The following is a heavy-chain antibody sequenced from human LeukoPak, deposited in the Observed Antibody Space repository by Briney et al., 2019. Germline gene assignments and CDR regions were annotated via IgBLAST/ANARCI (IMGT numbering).Heavy chain of an antibody. CDR2: INWNGGST. V-gene: IGHV3-20*04. D-gene: IGHD1-14*01. J-gene: IGHJ4*02. CDR3: ARDTHETGFDY. Sequence: GGSLRLSCAASGFNLNWVRQAPGKGLEWVSGINWNGGSTGYADSVKGRFTISRDNAKNSLYLQMNSLRAEDTAVYYCARDTHETGFDYWGQGTLVTVSS. CDR1: GFNL.